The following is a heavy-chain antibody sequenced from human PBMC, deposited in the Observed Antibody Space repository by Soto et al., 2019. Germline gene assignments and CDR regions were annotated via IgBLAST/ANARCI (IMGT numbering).Heavy chain of an antibody. Sequence: GGSLRLSCAASGFTFSSYSMNWVRQAPGKGLEWVSSISSSSYIYYADSVKGRFTISRDNAKNSLYLQMNSLRAEDTAVYYCARVIAAAGTKTYYYYYYGMDVWGQGTTVTVSS. V-gene: IGHV3-21*01. D-gene: IGHD6-13*01. CDR2: ISSSSYI. J-gene: IGHJ6*02. CDR1: GFTFSSYS. CDR3: ARVIAAAGTKTYYYYYYGMDV.